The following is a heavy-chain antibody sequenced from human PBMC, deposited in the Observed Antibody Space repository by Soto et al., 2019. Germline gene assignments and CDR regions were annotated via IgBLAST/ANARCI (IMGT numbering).Heavy chain of an antibody. CDR2: IYYSGST. CDR3: ARGRSSSSWFRGDYMDV. V-gene: IGHV4-31*03. D-gene: IGHD6-13*01. Sequence: SETLSLTCTVSGGSISSGGYYWSWIRQHPGKGLEWIGYIYYSGSTYYNPSLKSRVTISVDTSKNQFSLKLSSVTAADTAVYYCARGRSSSSWFRGDYMDVWGKGTTVTVSS. J-gene: IGHJ6*03. CDR1: GGSISSGGYY.